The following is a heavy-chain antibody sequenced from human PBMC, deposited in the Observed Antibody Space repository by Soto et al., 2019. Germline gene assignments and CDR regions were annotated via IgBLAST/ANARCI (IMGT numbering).Heavy chain of an antibody. J-gene: IGHJ2*01. Sequence: EAQLVESGGGLVQPGGSLRLSCGASGITFSRCLMSWVRQAPGKGLEWVASISQDGTDTDYVDSVKGRFAISRDNLKDSLYLQMNSLRADDTAVYYCARDPLSYGDYAQTYWYFDLWGRGTRVTVSS. V-gene: IGHV3-7*01. CDR3: ARDPLSYGDYAQTYWYFDL. CDR2: ISQDGTDT. CDR1: GITFSRCL. D-gene: IGHD4-17*01.